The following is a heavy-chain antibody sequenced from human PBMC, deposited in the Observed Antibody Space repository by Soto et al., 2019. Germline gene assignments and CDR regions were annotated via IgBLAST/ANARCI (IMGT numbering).Heavy chain of an antibody. CDR3: AKDGSHNFDY. Sequence: QVQLVESGGGVVQPGRSLRLSCAASGFTFSHYAMHWVRQAPGKGQEWVAHKSYDGSNEYYADSVKGRFTISRDNSKNTLYLQMNSLRAEDTAVYYCAKDGSHNFDYWGQGTLVTVSS. V-gene: IGHV3-30*18. CDR1: GFTFSHYA. J-gene: IGHJ4*02. D-gene: IGHD1-26*01. CDR2: KSYDGSNE.